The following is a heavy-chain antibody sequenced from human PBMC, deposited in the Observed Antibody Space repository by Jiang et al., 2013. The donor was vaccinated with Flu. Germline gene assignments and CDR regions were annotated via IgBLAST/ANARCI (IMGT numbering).Heavy chain of an antibody. CDR1: GGSISGSY. V-gene: IGHV4-59*01. J-gene: IGHJ3*01. Sequence: GSGLVKPSETLSLTCTVSGGSISGSYWSWIRQPPGKGLEWIGYIYDTESSDYSGSTNYNPSLQSRVTISVDTSKNQFSLNLRSVTAADTAVYYCARDPDCSGGSCPXFDVWGQGTMVTVSS. D-gene: IGHD2-15*01. CDR3: ARDPDCSGGSCPXFDV. CDR2: IYDTESSDYSGST.